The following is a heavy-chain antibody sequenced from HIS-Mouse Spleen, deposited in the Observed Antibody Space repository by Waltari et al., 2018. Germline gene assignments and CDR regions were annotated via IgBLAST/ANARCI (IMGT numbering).Heavy chain of an antibody. Sequence: QVQLQESGPGLVKPSQTLSLTCTVSGGSISSGDYYWSWIRQPPGKGLEGIGYIYYSGGPYYNPSLKSRVTISVDTSKNQFSLKLSSVTAADTAVYYCARGAPYCSGGSCYPKYYFDYWGQGTLVTVSS. J-gene: IGHJ4*02. D-gene: IGHD2-15*01. CDR3: ARGAPYCSGGSCYPKYYFDY. CDR2: IYYSGGP. V-gene: IGHV4-30-4*01. CDR1: GGSISSGDYY.